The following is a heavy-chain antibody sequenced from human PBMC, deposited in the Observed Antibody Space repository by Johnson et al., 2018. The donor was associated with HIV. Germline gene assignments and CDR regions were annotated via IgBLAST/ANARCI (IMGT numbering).Heavy chain of an antibody. J-gene: IGHJ3*02. CDR1: GFTFSSYG. Sequence: QVQLVESGGGLVQPGRSLRLSCAASGFTFSSYGMHWVRQAPGKGLEWVAVISYDGSNKYYADSVTGRFTISRDNSKNTLYLQMNSLRAEDTAVYYCAKNGGVGGGSSNGAFDIWGQGTMVTVSS. V-gene: IGHV3-30*18. CDR3: AKNGGVGGGSSNGAFDI. D-gene: IGHD2-15*01. CDR2: ISYDGSNK.